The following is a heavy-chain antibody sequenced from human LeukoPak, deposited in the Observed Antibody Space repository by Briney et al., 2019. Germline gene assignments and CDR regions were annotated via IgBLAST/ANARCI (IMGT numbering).Heavy chain of an antibody. Sequence: ASVKVSCKASGYTFTSYGISWVRQAPGQGLEWMGRISAYNGNTNYAQKLQGRVTMTTDTSTSTAYMELRSLRSDDTAVYYCARVAVAGRTNRPFDYWGQGTLVTVSS. CDR2: ISAYNGNT. J-gene: IGHJ4*02. CDR1: GYTFTSYG. D-gene: IGHD6-19*01. V-gene: IGHV1-18*01. CDR3: ARVAVAGRTNRPFDY.